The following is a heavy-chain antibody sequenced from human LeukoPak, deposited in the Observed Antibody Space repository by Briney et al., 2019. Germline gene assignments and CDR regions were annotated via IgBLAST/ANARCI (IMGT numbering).Heavy chain of an antibody. CDR1: GFTFSSYW. V-gene: IGHV3-7*01. J-gene: IGHJ4*02. D-gene: IGHD6-19*01. CDR3: ARDDPSAWYGD. CDR2: TNADGSDK. Sequence: PGGSLRLSCAASGFTFSSYWMTWVRQAPGKGLEWVANTNADGSDKYYLGSVKGRFTISRDNAKNSLYLQMNNLRVEDTAVYYCARDDPSAWYGDWGQGTLVTVSS.